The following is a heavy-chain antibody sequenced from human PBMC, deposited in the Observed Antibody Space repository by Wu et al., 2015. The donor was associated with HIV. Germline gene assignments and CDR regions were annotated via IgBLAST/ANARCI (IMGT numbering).Heavy chain of an antibody. CDR3: PPTTSVDGPPSGLR. V-gene: IGHV1-69*13. D-gene: IGHD4-23*01. CDR2: IIPISGIT. CDR1: GNIFSDYG. Sequence: HVQLVQSGAEVKKPGSSIKVSCKASGNIFSDYGINWVRQAPGQGLEWMGRIIPISGITYFPQKFQDSVTITADEFTNTIYLEVRGLRSDDTVPLLLPPTTSVDGPPSGLRRGR. J-gene: IGHJ2*01.